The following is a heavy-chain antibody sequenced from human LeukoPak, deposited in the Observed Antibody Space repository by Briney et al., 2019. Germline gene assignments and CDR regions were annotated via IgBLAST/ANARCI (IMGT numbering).Heavy chain of an antibody. CDR1: GFTFSSHW. D-gene: IGHD3-10*01. Sequence: GGSLRLSCAASGFTFSSHWMHWVRQAPGKGLEWVSRINPAGSDTRYADSVKGRFTISRDNAKNTLYLQMNSLRGEDTAVYYCAIRLFRGGGVDCWGQGTLVTVSS. J-gene: IGHJ4*02. CDR2: INPAGSDT. V-gene: IGHV3-74*01. CDR3: AIRLFRGGGVDC.